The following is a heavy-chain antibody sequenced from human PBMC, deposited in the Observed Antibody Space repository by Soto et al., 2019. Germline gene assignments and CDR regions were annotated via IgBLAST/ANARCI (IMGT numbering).Heavy chain of an antibody. J-gene: IGHJ5*02. CDR3: ERDLEYCRSGTCCRERFDP. V-gene: IGHV1-18*01. CDR1: GYTFTTHG. Sequence: QVQLVQSGAEVKKPGASVKVSCKASGYTFTTHGISWVRQAPGQGLEWMGWVSGDNGHTNYAQSLQGRVTMTTATSTNKAYMEPRTLSSADTAVYYCERDLEYCRSGTCCRERFDPWGHGTLVTVSS. D-gene: IGHD2-15*01. CDR2: VSGDNGHT.